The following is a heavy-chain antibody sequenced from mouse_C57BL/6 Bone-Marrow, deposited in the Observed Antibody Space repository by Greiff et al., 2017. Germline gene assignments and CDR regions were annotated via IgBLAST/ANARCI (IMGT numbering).Heavy chain of an antibody. CDR3: ARPSLLRFYVYFAMDY. CDR1: GYTFTSYW. D-gene: IGHD1-2*01. V-gene: IGHV1-64*01. CDR2: IHPNSGST. Sequence: QVQLQQSGAELGKPGASVKLSCKASGYTFTSYWMHWVKQRPGQGLEWIGMIHPNSGSTKYNEKFKSKATLTVDKSSSTAYMQLSSLTSEDSAVYYCARPSLLRFYVYFAMDYWGQGTSVTISS. J-gene: IGHJ4*01.